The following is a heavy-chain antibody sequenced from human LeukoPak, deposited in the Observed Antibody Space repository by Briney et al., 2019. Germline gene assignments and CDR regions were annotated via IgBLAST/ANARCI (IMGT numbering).Heavy chain of an antibody. J-gene: IGHJ4*02. CDR1: GYTFTAYY. Sequence: ASVKVSCKASGYTFTAYYVHWVRQAPGQGLEWMGPINPNSGGTNFAQKFQGRVTMTRDTSSNTAYMEVNSLQSDDTAVYFCAREDVGADYFDYWGQGTLVTVSS. CDR3: AREDVGADYFDY. CDR2: INPNSGGT. V-gene: IGHV1-2*06. D-gene: IGHD1-26*01.